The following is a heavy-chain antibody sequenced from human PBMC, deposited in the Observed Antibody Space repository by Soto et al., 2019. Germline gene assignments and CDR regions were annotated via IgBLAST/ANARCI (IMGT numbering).Heavy chain of an antibody. V-gene: IGHV4-31*03. CDR2: IYYSGST. CDR3: ARSRKSLRSVGGQIDY. CDR1: GGSISSGGYY. J-gene: IGHJ4*02. D-gene: IGHD5-12*01. Sequence: SETLSLTCTVSGGSISSGGYYWSWIRQHPGKGLEWIGYIYYSGSTYYNPSLKSRVTISVDTSKNQFSLKLSSVTAADTAVYYCARSRKSLRSVGGQIDYRGQGTLVTVSS.